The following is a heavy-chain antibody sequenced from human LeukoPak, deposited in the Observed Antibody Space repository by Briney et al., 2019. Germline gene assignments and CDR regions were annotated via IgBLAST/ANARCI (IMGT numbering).Heavy chain of an antibody. Sequence: ASVKVSCKASGYTFTSYAMHWVRQAPGQRLEWMGWINAGNGNTKYSPKFQGRVTITRDTSASTAYMELSSLRSEDTAVYYCARGYCGGDCYNDWFDPWGQGTLVTVSS. CDR2: INAGNGNT. V-gene: IGHV1-3*01. CDR3: ARGYCGGDCYNDWFDP. CDR1: GYTFTSYA. J-gene: IGHJ5*02. D-gene: IGHD2-21*02.